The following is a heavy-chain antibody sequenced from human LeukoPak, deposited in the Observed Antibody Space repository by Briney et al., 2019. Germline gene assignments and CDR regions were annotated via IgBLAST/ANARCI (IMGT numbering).Heavy chain of an antibody. D-gene: IGHD1-1*01. J-gene: IGHJ5*02. V-gene: IGHV3-33*01. CDR1: GYSLSNYG. Sequence: TGGSLRLSCAASGYSLSNYGMHWVRQAPGKGLEWVAVIWYDGGNKYYGDSVKGRFTISRDTSKNTMYLQMNSLRAEDTAVYYCARDLYNWNGDNWFDPWGQGTLVTVSS. CDR2: IWYDGGNK. CDR3: ARDLYNWNGDNWFDP.